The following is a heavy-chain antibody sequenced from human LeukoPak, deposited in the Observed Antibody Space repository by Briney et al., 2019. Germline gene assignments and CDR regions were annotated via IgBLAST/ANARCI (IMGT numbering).Heavy chain of an antibody. CDR3: ARHLSRYYYDSSGYPDY. CDR2: IYPGDSDT. V-gene: IGHV5-51*01. Sequence: GESLKISCKGSGYSFTSYWIGWVRQMPGKGLEWMGIIYPGDSDTRYSPSFQGQVTISADKSISTAYLQWSSLKASDTAMYYCARHLSRYYYDSSGYPDYWGQGTLVTVSS. J-gene: IGHJ4*02. CDR1: GYSFTSYW. D-gene: IGHD3-22*01.